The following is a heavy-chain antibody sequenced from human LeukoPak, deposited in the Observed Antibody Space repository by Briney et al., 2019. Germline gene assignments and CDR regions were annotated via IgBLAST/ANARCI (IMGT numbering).Heavy chain of an antibody. D-gene: IGHD3-3*01. CDR3: AKMSGYLPSWYFDY. V-gene: IGHV3-23*01. CDR2: ISGSGGST. CDR1: GFTFSSYG. Sequence: PGGSLRLSCAASGFTFSSYGMSWVRQAPGKGLEWVSAISGSGGSTYYADSVKGRFTISRDNSKNTLYLQMNSLRAEDTAVYYCAKMSGYLPSWYFDYWGQGTLVTVSS. J-gene: IGHJ4*02.